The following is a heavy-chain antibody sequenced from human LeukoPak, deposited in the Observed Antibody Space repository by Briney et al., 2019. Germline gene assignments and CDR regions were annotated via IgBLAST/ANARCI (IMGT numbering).Heavy chain of an antibody. CDR2: ISSSSSTI. Sequence: GGSLRLSCAASGFTFSSYSMNWVRQAPGQGLEWVSYISSSSSTIYYADSVKGRFTISRDNAKNSLYLQMNSLRAEDTAVYYCARVRGRYCGGDCYSDYWGQGTLVTVSS. J-gene: IGHJ4*02. V-gene: IGHV3-48*01. CDR3: ARVRGRYCGGDCYSDY. CDR1: GFTFSSYS. D-gene: IGHD2-21*02.